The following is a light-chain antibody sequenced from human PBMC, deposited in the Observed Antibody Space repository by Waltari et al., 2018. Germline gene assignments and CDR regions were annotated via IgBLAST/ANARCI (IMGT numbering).Light chain of an antibody. CDR3: QNHERLPAM. V-gene: IGKV3-20*01. CDR2: AAS. CDR1: QSISRY. Sequence: EIVLTQSPGTLSLSPGERATLSCRASQSISRYLAWYQQKPGQAPRLLSYAASSRATGLPDRFSGSGSGTDFSLTISRLEPEDFAVYYCQNHERLPAMFGQGTKVEIK. J-gene: IGKJ1*01.